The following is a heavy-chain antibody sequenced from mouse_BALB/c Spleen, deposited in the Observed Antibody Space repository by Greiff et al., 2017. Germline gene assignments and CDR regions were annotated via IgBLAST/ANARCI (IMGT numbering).Heavy chain of an antibody. CDR3: ARQRYDYYYFDY. J-gene: IGHJ2*01. CDR1: GFTFSSYG. D-gene: IGHD2-4*01. Sequence: EVQLKESGGDLVKPGGSLKLSCAASGFTFSSYGMSWVRQTPDKRLEWVATISSGGSYTYYPDSVKGRFTISRDNAKNTLYLQMSSLKSEDTAMYYCARQRYDYYYFDYWGQGTTLTVSS. V-gene: IGHV5-6*01. CDR2: ISSGGSYT.